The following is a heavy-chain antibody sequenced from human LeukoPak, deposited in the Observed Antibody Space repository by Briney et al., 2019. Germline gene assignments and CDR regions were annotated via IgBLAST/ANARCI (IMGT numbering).Heavy chain of an antibody. J-gene: IGHJ4*02. D-gene: IGHD6-19*01. CDR1: GGSISSSSYY. CDR3: ARDGQWLTH. CDR2: IYYSGST. Sequence: SETLSLTCTVSGGSISSSSYYWGWIRQPPGKGLEWIGSIYYSGSTYYNPSLKSRVTISVDTSKNQFSLKLSSVTAADTAVYYCARDGQWLTHWGQGTLVTVSS. V-gene: IGHV4-39*07.